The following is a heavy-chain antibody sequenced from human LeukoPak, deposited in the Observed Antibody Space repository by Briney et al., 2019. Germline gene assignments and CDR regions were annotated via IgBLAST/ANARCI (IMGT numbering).Heavy chain of an antibody. CDR1: GGSISSGNYY. Sequence: SQTLSLTCTVSGGSISSGNYYWSWLRQPAGKGLEWIGRIYTGGTTHYNPSLKRRVTISVDTPKNQFSLKLSSVTAADTALYYCAREFGYAVTSLDYWGQGALVTVSS. CDR3: AREFGYAVTSLDY. V-gene: IGHV4-61*02. D-gene: IGHD4-17*01. CDR2: IYTGGTT. J-gene: IGHJ4*02.